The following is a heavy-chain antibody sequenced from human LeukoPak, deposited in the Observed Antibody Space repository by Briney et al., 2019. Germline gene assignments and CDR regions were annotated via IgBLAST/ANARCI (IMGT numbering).Heavy chain of an antibody. CDR3: AREQYSSSWYYFDY. J-gene: IGHJ4*02. D-gene: IGHD6-13*01. CDR2: IKQDGSEK. Sequence: PGGSLRLSCAAPGFTFSSYWMSWVRQAPGKGLEWVANIKQDGSEKYYVDSVKGRFTISRDNAKNSLYLQMNSLRAEDTAVYYCAREQYSSSWYYFDYWGQGTLVTVSS. V-gene: IGHV3-7*04. CDR1: GFTFSSYW.